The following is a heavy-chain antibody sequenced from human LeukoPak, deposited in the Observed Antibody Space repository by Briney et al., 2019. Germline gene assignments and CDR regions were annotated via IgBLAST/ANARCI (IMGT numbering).Heavy chain of an antibody. Sequence: SETLSLTCTVSGGSISSSSYYWGWIRQPPGQGLEWIGSIYYSGSTYYNPSLKSRVTISVDTSKNQFSLKLSSGTAADTAVYYCARPDRGYSYGPPFDYWGQGTLVTVSS. D-gene: IGHD5-18*01. V-gene: IGHV4-39*01. CDR1: GGSISSSSYY. CDR2: IYYSGST. J-gene: IGHJ4*02. CDR3: ARPDRGYSYGPPFDY.